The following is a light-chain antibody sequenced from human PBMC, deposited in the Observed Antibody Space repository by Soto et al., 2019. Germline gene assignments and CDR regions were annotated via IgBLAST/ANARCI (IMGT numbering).Light chain of an antibody. Sequence: EIVMTQSPATLSVSPGERATLSSRASQSVGTYLAWYQHKPGQAPRLLIYDTSNRATGIPARFSGSGSGTDFTLTISSLEPEDFAVYYCQQRSNWPPETFGQGTRLEI. CDR3: QQRSNWPPET. CDR2: DTS. CDR1: QSVGTY. V-gene: IGKV3-11*01. J-gene: IGKJ5*01.